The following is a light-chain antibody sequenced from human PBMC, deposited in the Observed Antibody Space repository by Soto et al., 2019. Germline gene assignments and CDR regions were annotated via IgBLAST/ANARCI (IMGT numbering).Light chain of an antibody. V-gene: IGKV3-20*01. J-gene: IGKJ4*01. Sequence: EIVLTQSPGTLSLSPGERATLSCRASQSVSSSYLAWYQQKPGQAPRLLIYGASSRATGIPDRFSGSGSGTDFTLTISRLEPDDFAVYYCQQYGSSRALTFGGGTKVEIK. CDR2: GAS. CDR3: QQYGSSRALT. CDR1: QSVSSSY.